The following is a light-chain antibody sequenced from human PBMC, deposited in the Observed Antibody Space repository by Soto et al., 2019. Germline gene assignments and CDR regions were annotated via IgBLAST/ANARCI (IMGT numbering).Light chain of an antibody. J-gene: IGLJ1*01. CDR1: SSDVGYYNY. CDR2: DVR. V-gene: IGLV2-14*03. CDR3: SSYTSSSTYV. Sequence: QSALTQPASVSGSPGQSITISFTGTSSDVGYYNYVSWYQQHPGKAPKLMIYDVRNRPSGVSNRFSGSKSGNTASLTISGLQAEDEADYYCSSYTSSSTYVFGTGTKVTV.